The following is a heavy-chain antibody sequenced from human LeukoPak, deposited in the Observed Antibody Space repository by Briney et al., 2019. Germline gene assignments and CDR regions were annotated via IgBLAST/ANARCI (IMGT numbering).Heavy chain of an antibody. CDR1: GYSNSCGLY. CDR2: IHHSGST. V-gene: IGHV4-38-2*02. CDR3: ARGGGISHYYYYMDV. Sequence: SETLSLTLPCSGYSNSCGLYWDWVPQPPRKGLELIGSIHHSGSTNYNPSLKSRVTISLDTSKNQFSLKLSSVTAADTAVYYCARGGGISHYYYYMDVWGKGTTVTISS. D-gene: IGHD6-13*01. J-gene: IGHJ6*03.